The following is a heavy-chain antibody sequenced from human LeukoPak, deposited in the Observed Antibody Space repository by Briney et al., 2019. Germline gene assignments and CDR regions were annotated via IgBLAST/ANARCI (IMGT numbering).Heavy chain of an antibody. J-gene: IGHJ5*02. D-gene: IGHD3-9*01. CDR2: VYHSGSA. Sequence: SETLSLTCAVSGGSISSGTYSWSWIRQPPGKGLEWIGYVYHSGSAYYNPSLKSRVTLSVDTFKNQFSLELSSVTAADTAVYFCAREDYDILTARYSWLDPWGQGTLVTVSS. CDR1: GGSISSGTYS. V-gene: IGHV4-30-2*01. CDR3: AREDYDILTARYSWLDP.